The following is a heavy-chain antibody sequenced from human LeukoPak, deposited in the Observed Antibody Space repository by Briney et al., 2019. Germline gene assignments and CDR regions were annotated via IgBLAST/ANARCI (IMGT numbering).Heavy chain of an antibody. Sequence: SETLSLTCAVYGGSFSGYYWSWIRQPPGKGLEWIGEINHSGSTNYNPSLKSRVTISVDTSKNQFSLKLSSVTAADTAMYYCARGIIAAAGPFDPWGQGTLVTVSS. V-gene: IGHV4-34*01. D-gene: IGHD6-13*01. CDR2: INHSGST. CDR3: ARGIIAAAGPFDP. CDR1: GGSFSGYY. J-gene: IGHJ5*02.